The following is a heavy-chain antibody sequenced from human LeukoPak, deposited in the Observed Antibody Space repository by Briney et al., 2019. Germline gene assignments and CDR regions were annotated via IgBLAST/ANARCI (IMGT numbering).Heavy chain of an antibody. CDR3: ATPSSSSWYYYGMDV. D-gene: IGHD6-13*01. CDR1: GGSFSGYY. J-gene: IGHJ6*02. Sequence: SETLSLTCAVYGGSFSGYYWSWIRQPPGKGLEWIGEINHSGSTNYNPSLKSRVTISVDTAKNQVSLKLSSVTAADTAVYYCATPSSSSWYYYGMDVWGQGTTVTVSS. CDR2: INHSGST. V-gene: IGHV4-34*01.